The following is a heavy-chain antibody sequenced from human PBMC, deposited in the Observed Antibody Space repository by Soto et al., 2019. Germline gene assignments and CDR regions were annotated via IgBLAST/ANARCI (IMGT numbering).Heavy chain of an antibody. CDR2: IIPIIGII. CDR1: GGTFSTYT. CDR3: AGAPVRHHNDRHAYSYP. J-gene: IGHJ5*02. D-gene: IGHD3-16*01. V-gene: IGHV1-69*02. Sequence: QVQLVQSGAEVKKPGSSVKVSCKASGGTFSTYTITWVRQAPGQGLEWMGRIIPIIGIINYAQKFQGRVTITADKFTGTAYMELTRLRSDDKVVYYCAGAPVRHHNDRHAYSYPWGQGTLVTVSS.